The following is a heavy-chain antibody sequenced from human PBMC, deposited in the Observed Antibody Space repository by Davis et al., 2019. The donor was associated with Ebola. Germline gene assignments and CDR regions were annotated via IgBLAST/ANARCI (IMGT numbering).Heavy chain of an antibody. V-gene: IGHV3-23*01. CDR2: ISGSGGNT. CDR1: GFTFSSYA. Sequence: GGSLRLSCAASGFTFSSYAMSWVRQAPGKGLEWVSAISGSGGNTYYADSVKGRFTISRNNSKNKLYLQMNSLSAEDTAVYYCAKAGVMVRGVIGAFDIWGQGTMVTVSS. CDR3: AKAGVMVRGVIGAFDI. J-gene: IGHJ3*02. D-gene: IGHD3-10*01.